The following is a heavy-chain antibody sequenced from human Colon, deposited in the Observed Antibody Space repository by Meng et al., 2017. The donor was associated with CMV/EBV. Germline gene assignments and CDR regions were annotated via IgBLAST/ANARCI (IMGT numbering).Heavy chain of an antibody. D-gene: IGHD6-19*01. J-gene: IGHJ4*02. CDR1: G. Sequence: GVGWSRQPPGKALEWRAVVFWDDDKRYSPSLKNRLTITKDSSKKEVVLTMTNVDPGDTATYYCLHLFHRSGWYGDYWGQGILVTVSS. V-gene: IGHV2-5*02. CDR2: VFWDDDK. CDR3: LHLFHRSGWYGDY.